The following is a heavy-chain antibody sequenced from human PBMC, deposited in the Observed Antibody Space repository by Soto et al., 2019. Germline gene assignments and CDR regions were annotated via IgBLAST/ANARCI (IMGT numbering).Heavy chain of an antibody. J-gene: IGHJ5*02. V-gene: IGHV2-26*01. CDR2: IFSNDEK. CDR3: ALIKDCSRTDCYLASFDP. D-gene: IGHD2-2*01. Sequence: QVTLKESGPVMVKPTETLTLTCTVSGISLRNGRLGVSWIRQSPGKALEWLAHIFSNDEKSYSTSLKSRLTISKDTSKSQVGLTMTNVDPVDSATYFCALIKDCSRTDCYLASFDPWGQGTLVTVSS. CDR1: GISLRNGRLG.